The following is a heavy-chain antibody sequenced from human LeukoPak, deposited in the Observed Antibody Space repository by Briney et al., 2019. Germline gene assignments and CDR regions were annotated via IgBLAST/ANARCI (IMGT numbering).Heavy chain of an antibody. Sequence: GSLRLSCAASGFTFSSFGMHWVRQAPGKGLVWVAFIPYDGSHKYYADSVKGRFTISRDNSKNTLYLQMNSLRAEDTAVYYCAKDVGVRTTVGYFDHWGQGTLVTVSS. CDR2: IPYDGSHK. CDR1: GFTFSSFG. CDR3: AKDVGVRTTVGYFDH. D-gene: IGHD4-11*01. J-gene: IGHJ4*02. V-gene: IGHV3-30*02.